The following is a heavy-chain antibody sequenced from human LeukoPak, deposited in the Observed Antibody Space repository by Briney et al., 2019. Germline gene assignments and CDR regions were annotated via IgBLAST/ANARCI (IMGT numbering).Heavy chain of an antibody. D-gene: IGHD3-22*01. CDR2: IKSKTDGRTT. J-gene: IGHJ4*02. Sequence: GGSLRLSCAASGFTFSNAWMSWVRQAPGKGLEWVGRIKSKTDGRTTDYAAPVKGIFTISIDDSKNTLYLQMNSLKTEDTAVYYCTTVSTYYYDSSGFFDYWGQGTLVTVSS. CDR1: GFTFSNAW. V-gene: IGHV3-15*01. CDR3: TTVSTYYYDSSGFFDY.